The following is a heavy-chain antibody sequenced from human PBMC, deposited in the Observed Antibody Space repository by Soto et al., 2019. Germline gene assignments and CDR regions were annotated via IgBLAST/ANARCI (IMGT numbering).Heavy chain of an antibody. V-gene: IGHV1-18*01. J-gene: IGHJ6*02. CDR3: ARCIQGDYYYGMDV. D-gene: IGHD5-18*01. CDR2: INADYGNT. CDR1: GYTFYSHS. Sequence: AQLVQSGAEVRKPGASVKVSCKASGYTFYSHSISWVRQAPGQGLEWMGRINADYGNTQYAQKFRGRVTMTTDTSTTTMFMELTNLRSDDTAVYYCARCIQGDYYYGMDVWGQGTTVTVSS.